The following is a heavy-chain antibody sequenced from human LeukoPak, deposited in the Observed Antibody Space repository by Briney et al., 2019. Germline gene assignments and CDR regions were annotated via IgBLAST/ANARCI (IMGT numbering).Heavy chain of an antibody. CDR1: GFTFSDYY. Sequence: GSLRLSCAASGFTFSDYYMSWIRQAPGKGLEWIGSIYYSGSTYYNPSLESRVTISVDTSKNQFSLKLSSVTAADTAVYYCARHGLGAIGSFDYWGQGTLVTVSS. J-gene: IGHJ4*02. CDR2: IYYSGST. CDR3: ARHGLGAIGSFDY. V-gene: IGHV4-39*01. D-gene: IGHD1-26*01.